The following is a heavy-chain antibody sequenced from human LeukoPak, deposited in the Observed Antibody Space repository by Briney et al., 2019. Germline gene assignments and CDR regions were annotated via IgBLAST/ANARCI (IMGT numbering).Heavy chain of an antibody. Sequence: QTGGSLRLSCEGSGFTFSNYWMGWVRQAPGKGLQWVANIKTDGSEKYYVDSVKGRFTISRDNAKNSLYLQMNNLRPEDTAVYYCAKYREMYFDMSADRTGCFDLWGRGSLVTVSS. CDR1: GFTFSNYW. CDR2: IKTDGSEK. CDR3: AKYREMYFDMSADRTGCFDL. V-gene: IGHV3-7*01. D-gene: IGHD3-9*01. J-gene: IGHJ2*01.